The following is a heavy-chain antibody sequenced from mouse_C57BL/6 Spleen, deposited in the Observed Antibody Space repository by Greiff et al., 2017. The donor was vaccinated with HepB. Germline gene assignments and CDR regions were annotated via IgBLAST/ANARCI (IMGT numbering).Heavy chain of an antibody. CDR2: ISYDGSN. CDR1: GYSITSGYY. J-gene: IGHJ1*03. Sequence: DVKLQESGPGLVKPSQSLSLTCSVTGYSITSGYYWNWIRQFPGNQLEWMGYISYDGSNHYNPSLQNRISITRDPSQNQFFLQLTSVTTEDTATYYVARGPRYCSSPSWYFDVGGTGTTVTVSS. D-gene: IGHD1-1*01. CDR3: ARGPRYCSSPSWYFDV. V-gene: IGHV3-6*01.